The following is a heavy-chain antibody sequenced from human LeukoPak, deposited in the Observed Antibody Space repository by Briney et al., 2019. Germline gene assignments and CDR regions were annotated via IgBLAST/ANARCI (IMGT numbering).Heavy chain of an antibody. CDR1: GGTFSSYA. Sequence: GASVKVSCKASGGTFSSYAISWVRQAPGQGLECMGGIIPIFGTANYAQKFQGRVTITADKSTSTAYMELSSLRSEDTAVYYCARVTGTPGYFDYWGQGTLVTVSS. CDR2: IIPIFGTA. J-gene: IGHJ4*02. D-gene: IGHD1-14*01. V-gene: IGHV1-69*06. CDR3: ARVTGTPGYFDY.